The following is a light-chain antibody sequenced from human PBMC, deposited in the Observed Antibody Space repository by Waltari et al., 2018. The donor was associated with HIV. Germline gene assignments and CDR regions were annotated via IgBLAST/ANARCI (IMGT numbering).Light chain of an antibody. CDR2: GAS. Sequence: EIVMTQSPAALSVSPGERVTLSCRASQNVGSNLAWYQQKPGQAPRLLIYGASTRATGVPARFSGGGSGTDFTLTISSLQSEDFVLYYCQKYNNWPPEFTFGGGTKVEIK. J-gene: IGKJ4*01. CDR3: QKYNNWPPEFT. V-gene: IGKV3-15*01. CDR1: QNVGSN.